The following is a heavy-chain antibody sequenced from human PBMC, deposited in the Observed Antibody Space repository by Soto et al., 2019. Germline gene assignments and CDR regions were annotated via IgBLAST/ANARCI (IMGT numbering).Heavy chain of an antibody. CDR3: AKDRMVTSNFYGMDV. Sequence: VQLVESGGGVVQPGRSLTLSCAASGDSGFSFSSYGFHWVRQAPGKGLEWVAVISYDGTIRHFAESVKGRFTVSRDNAMLTVDLQMNSLRPEDTAVYYCAKDRMVTSNFYGMDVWGQGTTVTVPS. CDR1: GDSGFSFSSYG. CDR2: ISYDGTIR. J-gene: IGHJ6*02. V-gene: IGHV3-30*18. D-gene: IGHD2-8*01.